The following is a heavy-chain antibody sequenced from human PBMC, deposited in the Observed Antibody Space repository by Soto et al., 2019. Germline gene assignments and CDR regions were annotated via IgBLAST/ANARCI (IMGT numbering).Heavy chain of an antibody. V-gene: IGHV4-34*01. CDR1: GGSFSGYY. D-gene: IGHD3-10*01. Sequence: SETLSLTCAVYGGSFSGYYWSWIRQPPGKGLEWIGEINHSGSTNYNPSLKSRVTISVDTSKNQFSLKLSSVTAADTAVYYCARRGRITMVRGVIGKYYYYHGMDVWGQGTTVTVSS. CDR3: ARRGRITMVRGVIGKYYYYHGMDV. CDR2: INHSGST. J-gene: IGHJ6*02.